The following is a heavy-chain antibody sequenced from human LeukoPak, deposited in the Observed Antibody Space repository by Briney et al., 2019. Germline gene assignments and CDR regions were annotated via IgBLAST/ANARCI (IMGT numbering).Heavy chain of an antibody. Sequence: PGGSLRLSCAASGFTSSSYSMNLVRQAPGKGLEWVSTISSSSSYIYYADSVKGRFTISRDNAKNSLYLQMDSLRAEDTAVYYCARVIPSYYDFWSGYYEDYWGQGTLVTVSS. CDR2: ISSSSSYI. J-gene: IGHJ4*02. CDR3: ARVIPSYYDFWSGYYEDY. CDR1: GFTSSSYS. D-gene: IGHD3-3*01. V-gene: IGHV3-21*01.